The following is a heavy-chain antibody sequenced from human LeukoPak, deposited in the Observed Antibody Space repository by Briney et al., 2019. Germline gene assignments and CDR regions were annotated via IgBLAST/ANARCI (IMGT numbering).Heavy chain of an antibody. CDR2: ITTYNGNT. D-gene: IGHD4-17*01. V-gene: IGHV1-18*01. CDR3: ARGYDYGDYVGDFDY. Sequence: ASVKVSCKASGYTFTSYPITWVRQAPGHGLEWMGWITTYNGNTNYAQKLQGRVTITTDTSTSTAYTDLRGLRSDDTAVYYCARGYDYGDYVGDFDYWGQGTLVTVSS. J-gene: IGHJ4*02. CDR1: GYTFTSYP.